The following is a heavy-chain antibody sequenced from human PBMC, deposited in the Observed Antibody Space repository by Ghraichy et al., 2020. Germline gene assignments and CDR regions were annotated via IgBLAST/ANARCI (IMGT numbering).Heavy chain of an antibody. V-gene: IGHV4-31*03. D-gene: IGHD6-25*01. Sequence: LSLTCTVSGGSISSGGYYWSWIRQHPGKGLEWIGYIYYSGSTYYNPSLKSRVTISVDTSKNQFSLKLSSVTAADTAVYYCAGRAAAAYYYYGMDVWGQGTTVTVSS. CDR1: GGSISSGGYY. J-gene: IGHJ6*02. CDR3: AGRAAAAYYYYGMDV. CDR2: IYYSGST.